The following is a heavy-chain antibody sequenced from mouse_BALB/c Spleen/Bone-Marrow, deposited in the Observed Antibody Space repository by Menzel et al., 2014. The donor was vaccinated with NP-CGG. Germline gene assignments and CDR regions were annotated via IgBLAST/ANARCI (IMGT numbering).Heavy chain of an antibody. CDR1: GFAFSSYD. CDR2: ISSGGGST. Sequence: EVKLEESGGGLVKPGGTLKLSCAVSGFAFSSYDMSWVRQTPGKRLEWVATISSGGGSTYYPASVKGLCTIYSDNDRNTLYLQMSSLRSYDTALEYCARPLTGAYFDYWGQGTTLTVSS. CDR3: ARPLTGAYFDY. J-gene: IGHJ2*01. V-gene: IGHV5-9*02. D-gene: IGHD4-1*01.